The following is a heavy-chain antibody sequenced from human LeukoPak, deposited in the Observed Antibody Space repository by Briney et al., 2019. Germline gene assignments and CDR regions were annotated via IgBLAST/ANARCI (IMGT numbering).Heavy chain of an antibody. Sequence: SAESLRLSCAASVFTVSNNYMSWVRRVAGKGLEWVALIYSGGSTYYAESVKGRFTISRDNSKNTLHLQMNSLRAEDTAVYYCVRNSGELGAWGQGTLVTVSS. J-gene: IGHJ5*02. V-gene: IGHV3-53*01. D-gene: IGHD2-21*01. CDR3: VRNSGELGA. CDR2: IYSGGST. CDR1: VFTVSNNY.